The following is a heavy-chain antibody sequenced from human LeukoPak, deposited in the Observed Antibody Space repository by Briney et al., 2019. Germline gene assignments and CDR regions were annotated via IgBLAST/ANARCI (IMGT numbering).Heavy chain of an antibody. V-gene: IGHV3-23*01. CDR2: VSGSGGST. CDR3: ARDYLGDSKAFDI. D-gene: IGHD3-22*01. J-gene: IGHJ3*02. Sequence: GGSLRLSCAASEFTFSSYAMSWVRQAPGKGLEWVSAVSGSGGSTYYADSVKGRFTISRDNARNSLYLQMNSLRAEDTALYYCARDYLGDSKAFDIWGQGTMVTVSS. CDR1: EFTFSSYA.